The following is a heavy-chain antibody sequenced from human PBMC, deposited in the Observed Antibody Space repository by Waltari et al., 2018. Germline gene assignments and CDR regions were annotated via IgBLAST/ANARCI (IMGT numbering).Heavy chain of an antibody. Sequence: GWGRQPPGHGLEWIGTMSYTGATYSSPSLESRVTDSRDTSKNQLSLKLVSVTAADTAVYYCATYIGASVGTAAFDVWGQGTMVAVSS. CDR2: MSYTGAT. CDR3: ATYIGASVGTAAFDV. J-gene: IGHJ3*01. V-gene: IGHV4-39*01. D-gene: IGHD1-1*01.